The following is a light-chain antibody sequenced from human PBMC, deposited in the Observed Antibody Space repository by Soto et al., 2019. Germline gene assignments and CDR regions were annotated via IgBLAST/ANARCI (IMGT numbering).Light chain of an antibody. CDR3: QQYGRSPPFT. CDR2: GAS. CDR1: QSVSSTY. V-gene: IGKV3-20*01. Sequence: EIVLTQSPGTLSLSPGERATLSCRASQSVSSTYIAWYQQNPGQAPRLLIYGASSRATGIPDRFSGSGSGTDLTLTISRLEPEDFALYFCQQYGRSPPFTFGQGTKVEIK. J-gene: IGKJ2*01.